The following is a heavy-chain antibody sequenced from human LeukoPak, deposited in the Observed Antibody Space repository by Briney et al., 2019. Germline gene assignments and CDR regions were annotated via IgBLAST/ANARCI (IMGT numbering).Heavy chain of an antibody. V-gene: IGHV3-23*01. J-gene: IGHJ4*02. Sequence: TGGSLRLSCAASGFTVSSYAMSWVRQAPGRGLHWVSTISGSGASPYYADSVKGRFTISRDNSKNTLYLQMSRLRAEDTAVYYCAKFARYCSGGSCYLWDSWGQGTPVTVSS. CDR1: GFTVSSYA. CDR2: ISGSGASP. D-gene: IGHD2-15*01. CDR3: AKFARYCSGGSCYLWDS.